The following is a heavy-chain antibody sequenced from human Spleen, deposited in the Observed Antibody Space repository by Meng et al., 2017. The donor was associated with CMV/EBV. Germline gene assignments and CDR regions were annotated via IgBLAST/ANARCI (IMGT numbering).Heavy chain of an antibody. V-gene: IGHV1-18*01. J-gene: IGHJ6*02. D-gene: IGHD6-13*01. CDR2: ISGYTGDT. Sequence: ASVKVSCKASGYTFTNYGVSWVRQAPGQGLEWMGWISGYTGDTAYVQKFQGRVTMTTDTSTTTAYMELRSLRSDDTAVYYCARLGQQAYGMDVWGQGTTVTVSS. CDR1: GYTFTNYG. CDR3: ARLGQQAYGMDV.